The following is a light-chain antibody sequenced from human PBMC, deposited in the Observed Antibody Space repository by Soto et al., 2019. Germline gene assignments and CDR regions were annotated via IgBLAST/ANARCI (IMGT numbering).Light chain of an antibody. Sequence: EIVMTQSPAPLSVSSGERATLSCRSSQSVSSRLAWYQQKRGQAPRLLIYDASTRATGIPARFSGSGSGTEFNLTISSLQSEDFAIYYCRHYNNWPPETFGQGTKV. CDR1: QSVSSR. CDR2: DAS. J-gene: IGKJ1*01. V-gene: IGKV3-15*01. CDR3: RHYNNWPPET.